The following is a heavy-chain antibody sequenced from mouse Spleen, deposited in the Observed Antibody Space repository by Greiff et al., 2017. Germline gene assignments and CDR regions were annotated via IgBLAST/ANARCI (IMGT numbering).Heavy chain of an antibody. V-gene: IGHV1-9*01. CDR3: ARDYAMDY. Sequence: VKLVESGAELMKPGASVKISCKAPGYTFSSYGIEWVKQRPGHGLEWIGELLPGSGSTNYNEKFKGKATFTADTSSNTAYMQLSSLTSEDSAVYYCARDYAMDYWGQGTSVTVSS. CDR2: LLPGSGST. J-gene: IGHJ4*01. CDR1: GYTFSSYG.